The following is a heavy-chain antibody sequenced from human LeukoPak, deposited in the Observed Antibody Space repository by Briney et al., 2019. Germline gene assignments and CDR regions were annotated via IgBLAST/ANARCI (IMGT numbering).Heavy chain of an antibody. CDR2: INHSGST. CDR1: GGSFSGYY. J-gene: IGHJ4*02. Sequence: PSETLSLTCAVYGGSFSGYYWSWIRQPPGKGLEWIGEINHSGSTNYNPSLKSRVTISVDTSKNQFSLKLSSVTAADTAVYYCARHYYGDYYYDYWGQGTLVTVSS. D-gene: IGHD4-17*01. V-gene: IGHV4-34*01. CDR3: ARHYYGDYYYDY.